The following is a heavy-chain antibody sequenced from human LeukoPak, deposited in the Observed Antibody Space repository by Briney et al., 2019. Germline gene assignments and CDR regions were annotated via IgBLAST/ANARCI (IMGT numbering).Heavy chain of an antibody. CDR1: GGTFSSYA. Sequence: SVKVSCKASGGTFSSYAISWVRQAPGQGLEWMGGIIPIFGTANYAQKFQGRVTITADKSTSTAYMELSSLRSEDTAVYYCASWVFGVVYGMDVWGQGTTVTVSS. CDR2: IIPIFGTA. D-gene: IGHD3-3*01. J-gene: IGHJ6*02. CDR3: ASWVFGVVYGMDV. V-gene: IGHV1-69*06.